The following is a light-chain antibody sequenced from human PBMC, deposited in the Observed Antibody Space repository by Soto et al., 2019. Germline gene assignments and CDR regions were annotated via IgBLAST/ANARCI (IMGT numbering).Light chain of an antibody. CDR2: RNS. J-gene: IGLJ3*02. CDR1: SSNIVTNH. V-gene: IGLV1-47*01. Sequence: QSVLTQPPSASGTPGQRVTISCSGSSSNIVTNHVYWYQHLPGTAPKLLIDRNSLRPSGVPDRFSGSKSGTSASLAISGIRSEDEADYYCAAWDDSLSGWVFGGGTQLTVL. CDR3: AAWDDSLSGWV.